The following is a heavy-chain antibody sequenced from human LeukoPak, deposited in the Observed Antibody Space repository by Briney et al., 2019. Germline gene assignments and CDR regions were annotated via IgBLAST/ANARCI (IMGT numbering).Heavy chain of an antibody. CDR1: GGSISTYY. CDR3: ARFPSYDPHRMDV. J-gene: IGHJ6*02. Sequence: SETLSLTCTVSGGSISTYYWSWIRQSPGKGLECIGYIYYSGSTNYNPSLKSRVTISVDTSKNQFSLKLSSVTAAVTAVYYCARFPSYDPHRMDVWGQGTTVTVSS. V-gene: IGHV4-59*01. D-gene: IGHD3-22*01. CDR2: IYYSGST.